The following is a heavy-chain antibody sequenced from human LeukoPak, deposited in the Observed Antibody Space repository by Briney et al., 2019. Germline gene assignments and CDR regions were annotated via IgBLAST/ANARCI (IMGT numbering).Heavy chain of an antibody. Sequence: GGFLRLSCTGSGFTFRSYALSWVRQAPGKGLEWVSSISSSSSYIYYADSVKGRFTISGDNAKNSLYLQMNSLRAEDTAVYYCARVAVEMATTTPYYYYGMDVWGQGTTVTVSS. V-gene: IGHV3-21*01. CDR2: ISSSSSYI. CDR3: ARVAVEMATTTPYYYYGMDV. D-gene: IGHD5-24*01. J-gene: IGHJ6*02. CDR1: GFTFRSYA.